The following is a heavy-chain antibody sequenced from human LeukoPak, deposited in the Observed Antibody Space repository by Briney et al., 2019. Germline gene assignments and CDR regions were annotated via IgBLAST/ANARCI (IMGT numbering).Heavy chain of an antibody. CDR1: GGTFSSYA. D-gene: IGHD4-17*01. CDR2: IIPIFGTA. J-gene: IGHJ6*04. Sequence: RASVKVSCKASGGTFSSYAISWVRQAPGQGLEWMGGIIPIFGTANYAQKFQGRVTITADESTSTAYMELSSLRSEDTAVYYCARDEEKYGDYHYGMDVWGKGTTVTVSS. V-gene: IGHV1-69*13. CDR3: ARDEEKYGDYHYGMDV.